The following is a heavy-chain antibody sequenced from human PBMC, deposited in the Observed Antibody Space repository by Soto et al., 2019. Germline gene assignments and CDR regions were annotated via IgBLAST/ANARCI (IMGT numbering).Heavy chain of an antibody. CDR3: XXXXXXXXGGRGYYFDY. J-gene: IGHJ4*02. V-gene: IGHV4-31*03. CDR2: IYYSGST. D-gene: IGHD2-15*01. CDR1: GGSFSSGAYY. Sequence: QVQLQESGPGLVKPSQTLSLTCTVSGGSFSSGAYYWSWIRQHPGEGLXWIGYIYYSGSTYYNPSLKSRVTISVDTSKNQFXLXLXSXXAXXXXXXXXXXXXXXXGGRGYYFDYWGQGTLVTVSS.